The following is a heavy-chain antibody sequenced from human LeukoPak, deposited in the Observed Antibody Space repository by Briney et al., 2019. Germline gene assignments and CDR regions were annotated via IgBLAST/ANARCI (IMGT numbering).Heavy chain of an antibody. CDR3: AKGGGSGSYRDYYYYMDV. CDR2: ISPSGDIT. D-gene: IGHD3-10*01. V-gene: IGHV3-23*01. CDR1: GFTFSNHG. Sequence: GGTLRLSCTASGFTFSNHGMDWVRQAPGKGLEWVSGISPSGDITYYADSVKGRFTISRDNSKNTLYLQMNSLRAEDTAVYYCAKGGGSGSYRDYYYYMDVWGKGTTVTASS. J-gene: IGHJ6*03.